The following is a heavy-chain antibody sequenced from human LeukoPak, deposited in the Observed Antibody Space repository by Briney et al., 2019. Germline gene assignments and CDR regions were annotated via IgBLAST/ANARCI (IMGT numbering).Heavy chain of an antibody. CDR1: GFTFRRNW. CDR3: AKIDAY. J-gene: IGHJ4*02. V-gene: IGHV3-74*01. CDR2: INSDGSIT. Sequence: GGSLRLSCAASGFTFRRNWMDWVRQAPGKGLVWVSRINSDGSITNYADSVKGRFTISRDNAKNTLYLQMSSLRAEDTAVYYCAKIDAYWGQGTLVTVSS.